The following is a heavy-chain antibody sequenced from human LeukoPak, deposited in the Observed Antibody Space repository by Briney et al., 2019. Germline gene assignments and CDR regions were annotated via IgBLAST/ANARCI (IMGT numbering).Heavy chain of an antibody. CDR2: IIPIFGTA. V-gene: IGHV1-69*13. Sequence: GASVKVSCKASGGTFSSYAISWVRQAPGRGLEWMGGIIPIFGTANYAQKFQGRVTITADESTSTAYMELSSLRSEDTAVYYCARATGTYYDFWSGYLAGGYFDSWGQGPLVTV. CDR1: GGTFSSYA. D-gene: IGHD3-3*01. CDR3: ARATGTYYDFWSGYLAGGYFDS. J-gene: IGHJ4*02.